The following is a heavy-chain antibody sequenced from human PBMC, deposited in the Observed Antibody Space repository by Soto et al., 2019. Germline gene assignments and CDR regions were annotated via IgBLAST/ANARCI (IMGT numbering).Heavy chain of an antibody. D-gene: IGHD6-13*01. V-gene: IGHV3-7*05. CDR1: GFTFSSYW. CDR2: IKQDGSEK. CDR3: ARVAAAVYYWYFDL. Sequence: GGSLRLSCAASGFTFSSYWMSWVRQAPGKGLEWVANIKQDGSEKYYVDSVKGRFTISRDNAKNSLYLQMNSLRAEDTAVYYCARVAAAVYYWYFDLWGRGTLVTVSS. J-gene: IGHJ2*01.